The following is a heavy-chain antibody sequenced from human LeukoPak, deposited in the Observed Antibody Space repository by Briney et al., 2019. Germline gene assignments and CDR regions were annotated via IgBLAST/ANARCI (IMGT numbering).Heavy chain of an antibody. J-gene: IGHJ4*02. Sequence: SETLSLTCTVSGYSISSGYYWGWIRQPPGKGLEWIGSIYHSGSTYYNPSLNSRVTISVDTSKNQFSLKLSSVTAADTAVYYCARENTYYDFWSGYPLFGFWGQGTLVTVSS. CDR3: ARENTYYDFWSGYPLFGF. CDR1: GYSISSGYY. D-gene: IGHD3-3*01. CDR2: IYHSGST. V-gene: IGHV4-38-2*02.